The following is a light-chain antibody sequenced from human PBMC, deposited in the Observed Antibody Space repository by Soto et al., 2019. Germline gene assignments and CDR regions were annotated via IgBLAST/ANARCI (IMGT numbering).Light chain of an antibody. Sequence: QSVLTQPASVSGSPGQAITISCTGTSSDVGSYNIVSWYQQYPGKAPKLMIYEGSKRPSGASIRFSGSKSGNTASLTISGLQAEDEADYYCCSYAGSDTYVFGTGTRSPS. CDR1: SSDVGSYNI. CDR3: CSYAGSDTYV. V-gene: IGLV2-23*01. CDR2: EGS. J-gene: IGLJ1*01.